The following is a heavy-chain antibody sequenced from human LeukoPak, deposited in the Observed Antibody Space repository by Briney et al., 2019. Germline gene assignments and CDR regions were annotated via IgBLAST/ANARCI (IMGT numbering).Heavy chain of an antibody. J-gene: IGHJ6*02. V-gene: IGHV4-59*01. CDR1: GGFISSYY. D-gene: IGHD4-17*01. CDR3: ARYDYGDYDYYGMDV. Sequence: SETLSLTCTVSGGFISSYYWSWIRQPPGKGLEWIGYIYYSGSTNYNPSLKSRVTISVDTSKNQFSLKLSSVTAADTAVYYCARYDYGDYDYYGMDVWGQGTTVTVYS. CDR2: IYYSGST.